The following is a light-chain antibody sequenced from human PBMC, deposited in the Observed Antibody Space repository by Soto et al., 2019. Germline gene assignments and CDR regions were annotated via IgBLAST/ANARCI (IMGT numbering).Light chain of an antibody. CDR2: EVR. CDR1: IIDVGTYDY. V-gene: IGLV2-14*03. CDR3: SSHTIANTRV. Sequence: LTHPASLSVSPGHSLAICCTGTIIDVGTYDYVSWYQQHPNRAPKLMIYEVRNRPSGVSNRFSGSKSVNTATLTISGLQAEDEADYYCSSHTIANTRVFGTGTKVTVL. J-gene: IGLJ1*01.